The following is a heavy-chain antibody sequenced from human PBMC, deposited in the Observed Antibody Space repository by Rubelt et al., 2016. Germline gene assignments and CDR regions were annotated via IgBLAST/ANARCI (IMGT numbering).Heavy chain of an antibody. V-gene: IGHV1-18*01. CDR3: ARAHTDYDFWSGYYSSDMTYGMDV. Sequence: QVQLVQSGAEVKKPGASVKVSCKASGYTFTSYGISWVRQAPGQGLEWMGWISAYNGNTNYAQKLQGRVTMTTDTSTRTAYMELRSLRSDDTAVYYCARAHTDYDFWSGYYSSDMTYGMDVWGQGTTVTVSS. CDR1: GYTFTSYG. J-gene: IGHJ6*02. CDR2: ISAYNGNT. D-gene: IGHD3-3*01.